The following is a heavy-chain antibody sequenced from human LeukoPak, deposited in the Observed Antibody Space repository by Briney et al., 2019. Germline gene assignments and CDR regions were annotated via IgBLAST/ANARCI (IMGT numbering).Heavy chain of an antibody. CDR2: IKQDGSEK. CDR3: ARDPDGKLDY. CDR1: GFIFSTYG. Sequence: GGSPRLSCVDSGFIFSTYGMSWVRQAPGKGLEWVANIKQDGSEKYYVDSVKGRFTISRDNAKNSLYLQMNSLRAEDTAVYYCARDPDGKLDYWGQGTLVTVSS. V-gene: IGHV3-7*01. J-gene: IGHJ4*02. D-gene: IGHD1-26*01.